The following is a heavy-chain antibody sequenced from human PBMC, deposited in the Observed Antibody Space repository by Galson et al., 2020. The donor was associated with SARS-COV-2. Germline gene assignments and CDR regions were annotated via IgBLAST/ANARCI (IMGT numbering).Heavy chain of an antibody. CDR2: IGTAGDT. Sequence: GESLKISCAASGFTFSSYDMHWVRQATGKGLEWVSAIGTAGDTYYPGSVKGRFTISRDNSKNTLYLQMNSLRAEDTAVYYCARDHGSYYESWGNGDYWGQGTLVTVSS. J-gene: IGHJ4*02. CDR1: GFTFSSYD. CDR3: ARDHGSYYESWGNGDY. D-gene: IGHD1-26*01. V-gene: IGHV3-13*01.